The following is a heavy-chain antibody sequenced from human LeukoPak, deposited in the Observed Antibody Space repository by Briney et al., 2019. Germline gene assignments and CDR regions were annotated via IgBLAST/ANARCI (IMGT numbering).Heavy chain of an antibody. CDR1: GGSISSYY. V-gene: IGHV4-59*08. CDR2: IYYSGST. D-gene: IGHD1-26*01. J-gene: IGHJ4*02. Sequence: PSETLSLTCTVSGGSISSYYWSWIRQPPGKGLEWIGYIYYSGSTNYNPSLKSRVTVSVDTSKSQFSLKLSSVTAADTAVYYCARLGGSSDYWGQGTLVTVSS. CDR3: ARLGGSSDY.